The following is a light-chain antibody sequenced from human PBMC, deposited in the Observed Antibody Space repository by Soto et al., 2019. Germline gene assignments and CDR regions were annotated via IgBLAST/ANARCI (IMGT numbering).Light chain of an antibody. J-gene: IGKJ5*01. Sequence: EIVMTQSPAALSVSPGERASLSCGASQSVSSNLAWYQQKPGQTPRLLIYATSTRATGIPARFSGSGSGTDFTLTISSLEPEDFAVYYCQQRYSWPPVTFGQGTRLEI. V-gene: IGKV3-15*01. CDR2: ATS. CDR1: QSVSSN. CDR3: QQRYSWPPVT.